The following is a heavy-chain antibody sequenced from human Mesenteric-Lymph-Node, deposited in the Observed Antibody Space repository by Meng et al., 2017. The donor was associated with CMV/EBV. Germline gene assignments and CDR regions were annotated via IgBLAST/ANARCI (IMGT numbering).Heavy chain of an antibody. J-gene: IGHJ4*02. V-gene: IGHV3-66*02. CDR3: AGGITETAYFDY. CDR1: GFTVSSNS. Sequence: GESLKISCTSSGFTVSSNSMTWVRQAPGKGLECVSIMYSGGSTYYADSVKGRFAISRDSSKNTLYLQMDSLRAEDTAVYYCAGGITETAYFDYWGQGTLVTVSS. CDR2: MYSGGST. D-gene: IGHD1-20*01.